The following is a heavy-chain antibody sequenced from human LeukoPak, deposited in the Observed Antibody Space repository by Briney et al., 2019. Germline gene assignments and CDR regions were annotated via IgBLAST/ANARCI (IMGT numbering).Heavy chain of an antibody. J-gene: IGHJ6*02. Sequence: ASVKVSCKASGYTFTNYGISWVRQAPGQGLEWMGWISTSKGNTDYAQKLQGRVALTRDTSTSTAYMELRSLRSDDTAVYYCARDPRDALGYYNGLDVWGQGTTVTVSS. V-gene: IGHV1-18*01. CDR3: ARDPRDALGYYNGLDV. D-gene: IGHD3-16*01. CDR2: ISTSKGNT. CDR1: GYTFTNYG.